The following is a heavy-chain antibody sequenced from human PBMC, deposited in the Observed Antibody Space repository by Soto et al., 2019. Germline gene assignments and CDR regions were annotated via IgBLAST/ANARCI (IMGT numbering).Heavy chain of an antibody. J-gene: IGHJ6*02. CDR2: IWYDGSNK. D-gene: IGHD3-3*01. V-gene: IGHV3-33*01. Sequence: QVQLVESGGGVVQPGRSLRLSCAASGFTFSSYGMHWVRQAPGKGLEWVAVIWYDGSNKYYADSVKGRFTISRDNSKNTLYLQMNSLRADDTAVYYRARDLAIYDFWSGSPTSKYYYYGMDVWGQGTTVTVSS. CDR3: ARDLAIYDFWSGSPTSKYYYYGMDV. CDR1: GFTFSSYG.